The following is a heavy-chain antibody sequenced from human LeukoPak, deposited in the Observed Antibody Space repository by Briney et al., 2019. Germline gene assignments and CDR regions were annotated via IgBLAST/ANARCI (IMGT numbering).Heavy chain of an antibody. D-gene: IGHD4-23*01. CDR3: AKEPDYGGNSGFFDY. V-gene: IGHV3-30*04. Sequence: PGRSLRLSCAASGFTFSSYAMHWVRQAPGKGLEWVAVISYDGSNKHYADSVKGRFTISRDNSKNTLYLQMNSLRAEDTAVYYCAKEPDYGGNSGFFDYWGQGTLVTVSS. CDR2: ISYDGSNK. J-gene: IGHJ4*02. CDR1: GFTFSSYA.